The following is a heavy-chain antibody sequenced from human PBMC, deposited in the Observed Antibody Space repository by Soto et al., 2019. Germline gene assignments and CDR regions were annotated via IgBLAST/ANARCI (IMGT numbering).Heavy chain of an antibody. Sequence: SLRLSCTASGFIFSNAWMNLVRQAPGRGLEWVGRIKSNSIGGTIDFAAPVKGRFSISRDDSKNTLYLQMNSLKTGDTAVYFCTTCGGDCYFNYWGQGTLVTVSS. CDR3: TTCGGDCYFNY. D-gene: IGHD2-21*02. CDR1: GFIFSNAW. V-gene: IGHV3-15*07. J-gene: IGHJ4*02. CDR2: IKSNSIGGTI.